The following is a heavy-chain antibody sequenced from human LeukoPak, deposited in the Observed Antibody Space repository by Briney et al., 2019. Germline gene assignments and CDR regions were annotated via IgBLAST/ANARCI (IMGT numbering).Heavy chain of an antibody. D-gene: IGHD4-23*01. CDR1: GYTFTSYA. Sequence: ASVKVSCKASGYTFTSYAMNWVRQAPGQGLEWMGWINTNTGNPTYAQGFTGRFVFSLDTSVSTAYLQISSLKAEDTAVYYCARGSDSPGGNWFDPWGQGTLVTVSS. CDR2: INTNTGNP. CDR3: ARGSDSPGGNWFDP. J-gene: IGHJ5*02. V-gene: IGHV7-4-1*02.